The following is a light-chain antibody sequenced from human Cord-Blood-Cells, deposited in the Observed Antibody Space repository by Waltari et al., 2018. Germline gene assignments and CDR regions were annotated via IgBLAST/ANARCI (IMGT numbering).Light chain of an antibody. CDR3: CSYAGSSTVV. CDR1: SSDVGSYNL. CDR2: QGS. Sequence: QSALTQPASVSGSPGQSITISCTGTSSDVGSYNLVSWYQQHPGKAPKLMIYQGSKRPSGFSILFSGSKSGTTASLTISGLQAEDEADYYCCSYAGSSTVVFGGGTKLTVL. V-gene: IGLV2-23*01. J-gene: IGLJ2*01.